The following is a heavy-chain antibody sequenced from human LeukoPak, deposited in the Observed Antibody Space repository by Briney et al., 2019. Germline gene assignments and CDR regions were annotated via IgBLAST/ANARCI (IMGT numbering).Heavy chain of an antibody. D-gene: IGHD2-15*01. CDR3: ARDREGSYCSGGRCYSGYFDY. Sequence: PSETLSLTCTVSGGSISSSSYYCGWIRQPPGKGLEWIGSIYYSRSSSYYNPSLKSRVTISVDTSKNQFSLKLSYVTAADTAVYYCARDREGSYCSGGRCYSGYFDYWGQGALVTVSS. CDR1: GGSISSSSYY. J-gene: IGHJ4*02. CDR2: IYYSRSSS. V-gene: IGHV4-39*07.